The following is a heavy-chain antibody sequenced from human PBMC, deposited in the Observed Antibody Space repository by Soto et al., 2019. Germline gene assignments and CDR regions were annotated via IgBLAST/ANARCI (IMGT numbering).Heavy chain of an antibody. Sequence: GSLRLSCAASGFTFSTSAMSWVRQAPGKGLEWVSTISDGGRFTYFADSVKGRFSISRDDSRNMVFLQMSSLGAEDTALYYCAKSGPTNYFDYWGQGXLVTVYS. D-gene: IGHD1-26*01. CDR2: ISDGGRFT. V-gene: IGHV3-23*01. CDR1: GFTFSTSA. J-gene: IGHJ4*02. CDR3: AKSGPTNYFDY.